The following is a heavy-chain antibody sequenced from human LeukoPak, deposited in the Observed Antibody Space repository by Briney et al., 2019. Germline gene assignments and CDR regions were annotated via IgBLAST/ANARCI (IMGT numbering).Heavy chain of an antibody. CDR2: IHYSGNT. J-gene: IGHJ4*02. D-gene: IGHD3-3*01. CDR1: GGSISSGGYY. Sequence: SETLSLTCTVSGGSISSGGYYWSWIRQPPGKGLEWIGYIHYSGNTNYNTSLKSRVTISVDTSKSQFSLKLSSVTAADTAVYYCATGRGDFWSGYHDYWGQGTLVTVSS. CDR3: ATGRGDFWSGYHDY. V-gene: IGHV4-61*08.